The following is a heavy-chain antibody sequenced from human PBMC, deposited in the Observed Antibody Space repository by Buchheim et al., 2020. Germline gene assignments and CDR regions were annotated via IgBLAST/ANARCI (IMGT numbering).Heavy chain of an antibody. CDR3: AREAQNWFDP. CDR1: GFTFSSYA. V-gene: IGHV3-30-3*01. J-gene: IGHJ5*02. CDR2: ISYDGSNK. Sequence: QVQLVESGGGVVQPGRSLRLSCAASGFTFSSYAMHWVRQAPGKGLEWVAVISYDGSNKYYADSVKGRFTISRDNPKNTLYLQMNSLRAEDTAVYYCAREAQNWFDPWGQGTL.